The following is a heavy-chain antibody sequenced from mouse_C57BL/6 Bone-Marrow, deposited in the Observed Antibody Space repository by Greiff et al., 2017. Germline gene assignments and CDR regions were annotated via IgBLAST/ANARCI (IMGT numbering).Heavy chain of an antibody. CDR2: ISDGGSYT. V-gene: IGHV5-4*03. CDR1: GFTFRSYA. D-gene: IGHD2-3*01. CDR3: ARLDDGYFYFDY. Sequence: EVKVVESGGGLVKPGGSLKLSCAASGFTFRSYAMSWVRQTPEKRLEWVATISDGGSYTYYPDNVKGRFTISRDNAKNNLYLQMSHLKSEDTAMYYCARLDDGYFYFDYWGQGTTLTVSS. J-gene: IGHJ2*01.